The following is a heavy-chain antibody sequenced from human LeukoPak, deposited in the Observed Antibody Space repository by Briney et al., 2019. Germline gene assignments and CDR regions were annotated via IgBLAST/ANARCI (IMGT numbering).Heavy chain of an antibody. CDR2: IYHSGST. J-gene: IGHJ4*02. CDR3: ARESSTSCYDY. Sequence: SGTLSLTCAVSGYSISSGYYWGWIRQPPGKGLEWIGSIYHSGSTYYNPSLKSRVTISVDTSKNQFSLKLSSVTAADTAVYYCARESSTSCYDYWGQGTLVTVSS. V-gene: IGHV4-38-2*02. CDR1: GYSISSGYY. D-gene: IGHD2-2*01.